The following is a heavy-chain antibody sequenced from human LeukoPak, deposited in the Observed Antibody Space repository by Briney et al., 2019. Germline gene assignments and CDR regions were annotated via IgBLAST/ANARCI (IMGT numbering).Heavy chain of an antibody. J-gene: IGHJ4*02. D-gene: IGHD5-18*01. V-gene: IGHV4-4*07. CDR2: IYTSGST. CDR3: ARDLSDTAMVGAVFDY. Sequence: SDTLSLPCTVSGGSISSYYWSWIRQPAGKGLEWIGRIYTSGSTNYNPSLKSRVTMSVDTSKNQFSLKLSSVTAADTAVYYCARDLSDTAMVGAVFDYWGQGTLVTVSS. CDR1: GGSISSYY.